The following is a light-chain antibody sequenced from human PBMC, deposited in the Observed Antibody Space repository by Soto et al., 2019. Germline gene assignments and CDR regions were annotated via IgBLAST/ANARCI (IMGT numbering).Light chain of an antibody. CDR3: CSYESTNTLV. Sequence: QSALTQPASVSGSPGQSITISCTGTSSDVGTYNLVSWFQQHPGKAPKLIIYEGSKRPSGVSNRFSGSKSGNTASLTISGLQAEDEADYYCCSYESTNTLVLGGGTKVTVL. CDR2: EGS. J-gene: IGLJ2*01. V-gene: IGLV2-23*01. CDR1: SSDVGTYNL.